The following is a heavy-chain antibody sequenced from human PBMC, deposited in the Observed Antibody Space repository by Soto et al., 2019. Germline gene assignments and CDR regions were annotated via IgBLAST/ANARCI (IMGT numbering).Heavy chain of an antibody. Sequence: SETLSLTCTVSGGSISSYYWSWIRQPPGKGLEWIGYIYYSGSTNYNPSLKSRVTISVDTSENQFSLRLSSVTAADTAVYYCAKDQDPYSSGWYNLDAFDIWGQGTMVTVSS. CDR1: GGSISSYY. D-gene: IGHD6-19*01. CDR3: AKDQDPYSSGWYNLDAFDI. J-gene: IGHJ3*02. V-gene: IGHV4-59*01. CDR2: IYYSGST.